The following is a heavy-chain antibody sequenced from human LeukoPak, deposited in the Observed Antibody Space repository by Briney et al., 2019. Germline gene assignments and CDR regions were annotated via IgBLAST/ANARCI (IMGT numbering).Heavy chain of an antibody. Sequence: WASVKVSCKASGGTFSSYGIAWVRQAPGQGLEWMGGIIPFFGTAMYAQKFQGRVTITADKSTSTVYMELSSLRSEDTAVYYCARGDYYDSSGLDNHYFDYWGQGTLVTVSS. CDR1: GGTFSSYG. V-gene: IGHV1-69*06. J-gene: IGHJ4*02. CDR2: IIPFFGTA. D-gene: IGHD3-22*01. CDR3: ARGDYYDSSGLDNHYFDY.